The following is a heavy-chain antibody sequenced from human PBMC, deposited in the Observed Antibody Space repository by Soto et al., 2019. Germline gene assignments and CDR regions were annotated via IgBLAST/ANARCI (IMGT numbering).Heavy chain of an antibody. J-gene: IGHJ4*02. CDR2: IYYSGST. D-gene: IGHD3-10*01. Sequence: QLQLQESGPGLVKPSETLSLTCTVSGGSISSSSYYWGWIRQPPGKGLEWIGSIYYSGSTYYNPSLKSRVTISVDTSKNQFSLKLSFVTAADTAVYYCARLGRYYGSGSYFDYWGQGTLVTVSS. CDR1: GGSISSSSYY. V-gene: IGHV4-39*01. CDR3: ARLGRYYGSGSYFDY.